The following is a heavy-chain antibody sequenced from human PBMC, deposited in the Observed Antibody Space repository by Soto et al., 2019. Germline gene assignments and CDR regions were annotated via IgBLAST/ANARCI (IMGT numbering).Heavy chain of an antibody. CDR1: GFTVSSNY. D-gene: IGHD5-18*01. Sequence: GGSLRLSCAASGFTVSSNYMTWVRQAPGKGLEWVSVMYSGGTTYYADSVKGRFTISRDNSKNTLYLQMNSLRAEDTAVYHCARATSDRAMVFDYWGQGTLVTVSS. J-gene: IGHJ4*02. CDR2: MYSGGTT. CDR3: ARATSDRAMVFDY. V-gene: IGHV3-53*01.